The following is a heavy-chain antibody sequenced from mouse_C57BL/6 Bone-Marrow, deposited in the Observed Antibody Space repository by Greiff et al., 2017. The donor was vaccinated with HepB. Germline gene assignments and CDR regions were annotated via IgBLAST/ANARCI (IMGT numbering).Heavy chain of an antibody. Sequence: VQLKQSGAELVRPGASVKLSCTASGFNIKDDYMHWVKQRPEQGLEWIGWIDPENGDTEYASKFQGKATITADTSSNTAYLQLSSLTSEDTAVYYCTVPRLAMDYWGQGTSVTVSS. V-gene: IGHV14-4*01. J-gene: IGHJ4*01. CDR2: IDPENGDT. CDR1: GFNIKDDY. CDR3: TVPRLAMDY. D-gene: IGHD5-1*01.